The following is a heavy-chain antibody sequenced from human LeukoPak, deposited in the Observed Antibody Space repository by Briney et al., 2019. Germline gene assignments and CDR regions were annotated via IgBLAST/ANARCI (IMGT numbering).Heavy chain of an antibody. CDR2: IYYSGST. CDR1: GGSISSSSYY. V-gene: IGHV4-39*01. J-gene: IGHJ4*02. Sequence: PSETLSLTCTVSGGSISSSSYYWGWIRQPPGKGLEWIGSIYYSGSTYYNPSLKSRLAISLDTSKNQFSLKLSSVTASDTAVYYCARHRLYDTTGYYYDFDYWGQGTLVTVSS. CDR3: ARHRLYDTTGYYYDFDY. D-gene: IGHD3-22*01.